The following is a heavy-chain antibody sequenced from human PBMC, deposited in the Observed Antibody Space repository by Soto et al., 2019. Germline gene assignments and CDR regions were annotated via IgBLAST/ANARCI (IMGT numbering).Heavy chain of an antibody. V-gene: IGHV1-46*01. CDR1: GYTFTSYY. Sequence: GASVKVSCKSSGYTFTSYYMHWVRQAPVQGLEWMGIINPSGGSTSYAQKFQCRVTMARDTSTSTVYMELSSLRSEDTAVYYCAREGAFQPSRGIWSGYHRPQYGFYGVDVWGAGKTVTVTS. J-gene: IGHJ6*02. CDR3: AREGAFQPSRGIWSGYHRPQYGFYGVDV. D-gene: IGHD3-3*01. CDR2: INPSGGST.